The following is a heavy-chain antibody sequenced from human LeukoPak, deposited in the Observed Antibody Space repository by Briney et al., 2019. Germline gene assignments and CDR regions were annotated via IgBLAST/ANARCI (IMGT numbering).Heavy chain of an antibody. Sequence: PSQTLSLTCAVYGGSFSGYYWSWNRQPPGKGLEWIGEINHSGSTNYNPSLKSRVTISVDTSKNQFSLKLSSVTAADTAVYYCARGYSMVRGWDYWGQGTLVTVSS. J-gene: IGHJ4*02. CDR1: GGSFSGYY. V-gene: IGHV4-34*01. D-gene: IGHD3-10*01. CDR2: INHSGST. CDR3: ARGYSMVRGWDY.